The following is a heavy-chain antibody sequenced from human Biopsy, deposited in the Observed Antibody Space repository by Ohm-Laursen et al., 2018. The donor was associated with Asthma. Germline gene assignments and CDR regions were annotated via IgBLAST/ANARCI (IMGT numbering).Heavy chain of an antibody. CDR2: INPNGGAT. CDR1: AYTFIGYH. CDR3: ARVQKSPGDRWFDP. D-gene: IGHD7-27*01. J-gene: IGHJ5*02. V-gene: IGHV1-2*06. Sequence: SSVKVSCKASAYTFIGYHLHWVRQAPGQGLEWMGRINPNGGATIYAQKFQGRVTMTRDTSISTAYMELSRLTSDDTAVYYCARVQKSPGDRWFDPWGQGTLVTVSS.